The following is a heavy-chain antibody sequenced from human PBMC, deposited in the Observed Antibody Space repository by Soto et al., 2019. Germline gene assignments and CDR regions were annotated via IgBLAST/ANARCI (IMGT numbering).Heavy chain of an antibody. D-gene: IGHD3-10*01. J-gene: IGHJ5*02. Sequence: SETLSLTCTVSGGSISSHYWSWIRQPPGKGLEWIGYIYYSGSTNYNPSLKSRVTISVDTSKNQFSLKLSSVTAADTAVYYCARGAKRITMVRGVILDWFDPWGQGTLVTVSS. CDR2: IYYSGST. CDR3: ARGAKRITMVRGVILDWFDP. V-gene: IGHV4-59*11. CDR1: GGSISSHY.